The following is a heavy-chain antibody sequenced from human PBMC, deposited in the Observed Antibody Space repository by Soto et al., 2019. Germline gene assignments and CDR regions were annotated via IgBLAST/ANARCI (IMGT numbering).Heavy chain of an antibody. Sequence: EVQLLESGGGLVQPGGSLRLSCAASGFTFSSYAMSWVRQAPGKGLEWVSAISGSGGSTYYADSVKGRFTISRDNSKNTLYLQMNSLRAESPAVYYCAKETGYSSSWYEFDYWGQGTLVTVSS. J-gene: IGHJ4*02. D-gene: IGHD6-13*01. CDR1: GFTFSSYA. CDR3: AKETGYSSSWYEFDY. CDR2: ISGSGGST. V-gene: IGHV3-23*01.